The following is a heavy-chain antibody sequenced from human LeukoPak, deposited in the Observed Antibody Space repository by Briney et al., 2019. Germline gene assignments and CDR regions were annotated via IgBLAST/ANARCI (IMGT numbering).Heavy chain of an antibody. Sequence: GASVKVSCKASGYTFTSHDINWVRQATGQGLEWMGWMNPNSGNTGYAQKFQGRVTMTRNTSISTAYMELSSLRSEDTAVYYCARDDSGWYVSYYYYGMDVWGQGTTVTVSS. CDR2: MNPNSGNT. CDR1: GYTFTSHD. V-gene: IGHV1-8*01. J-gene: IGHJ6*02. D-gene: IGHD6-19*01. CDR3: ARDDSGWYVSYYYYGMDV.